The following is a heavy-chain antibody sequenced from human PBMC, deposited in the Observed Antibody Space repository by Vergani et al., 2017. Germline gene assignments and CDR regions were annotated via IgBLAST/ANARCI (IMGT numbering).Heavy chain of an antibody. D-gene: IGHD7-27*01. CDR3: ARGSRLNLGIPPRY. V-gene: IGHV3-21*01. CDR1: GFTFSSNG. J-gene: IGHJ3*01. CDR2: ISSSGSTI. Sequence: EVQLVESGGGLVKPGGSLRLSCAASGFTFSSNGMNWVRQAPGKGLEWVPSISSSGSTIYYADSVKGRFTISRDNAKNSLYLQMNSLRAEDTAVYYCARGSRLNLGIPPRYWGQGTMVTVSS.